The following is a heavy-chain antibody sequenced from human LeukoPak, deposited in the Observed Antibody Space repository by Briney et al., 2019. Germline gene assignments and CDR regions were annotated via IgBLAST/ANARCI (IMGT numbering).Heavy chain of an antibody. CDR3: AREGSSGCFDY. J-gene: IGHJ4*02. CDR2: IYYSGST. CDR1: GGSVSSGSYY. D-gene: IGHD6-19*01. Sequence: SETLSLTCTVSGGSVSSGSYYWSWIRQPPGKGLEWIGYIYYSGSTNYNPSLKSRVTISVDTSKNQFSLKLSSVTAADTAVYYRAREGSSGCFDYWGQGTLVTVSS. V-gene: IGHV4-61*01.